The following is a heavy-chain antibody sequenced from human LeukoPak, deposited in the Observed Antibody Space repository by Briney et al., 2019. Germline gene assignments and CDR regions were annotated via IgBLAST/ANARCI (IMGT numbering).Heavy chain of an antibody. J-gene: IGHJ4*02. CDR1: GGSISSYY. Sequence: SETLSLTCTVSGGSISSYYRNWIRQPPGKGLEWIGYIYYSGSTNYNPSLKSRVTISVDTSKNQFSLKLSSVTAADTAVYYCTRVLWFGDRGHLDYWGQGTLVTVSS. CDR3: TRVLWFGDRGHLDY. V-gene: IGHV4-59*01. CDR2: IYYSGST. D-gene: IGHD3-10*01.